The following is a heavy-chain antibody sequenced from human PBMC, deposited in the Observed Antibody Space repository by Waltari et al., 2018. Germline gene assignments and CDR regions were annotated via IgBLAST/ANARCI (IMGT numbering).Heavy chain of an antibody. Sequence: QVQLVQSGAEVKKPGASVKVSCKVSGYTLTDLSMHGVRQAPGKGLEWMGGFDPEDGETIYAQKFQGRVTMTEDTSTDTAYMELSSLRSEDTAVYYCATVEQQLVEFDYWGQGTLVTVSS. CDR2: FDPEDGET. CDR1: GYTLTDLS. V-gene: IGHV1-24*01. CDR3: ATVEQQLVEFDY. J-gene: IGHJ4*02. D-gene: IGHD6-13*01.